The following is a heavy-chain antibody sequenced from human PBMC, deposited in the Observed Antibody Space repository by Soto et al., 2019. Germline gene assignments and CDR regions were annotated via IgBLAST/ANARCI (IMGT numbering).Heavy chain of an antibody. V-gene: IGHV1-18*04. J-gene: IGHJ6*02. D-gene: IGHD6-19*01. CDR2: ISTYNGNT. Sequence: QVQLVQSGAEVKKPGASLKVSCQASGYTFTEFGITWVRQAPGQGLAWVGWISTYNGNTNYAQNLQGRVTMTTDTSTNTADMELRSLRSDDTAVYYCARYGYSSGWYLGTGMDVWGQGTPVTVSS. CDR1: GYTFTEFG. CDR3: ARYGYSSGWYLGTGMDV.